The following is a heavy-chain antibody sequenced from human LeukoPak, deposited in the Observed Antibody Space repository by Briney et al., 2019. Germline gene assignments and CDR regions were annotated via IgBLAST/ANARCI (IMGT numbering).Heavy chain of an antibody. CDR2: INHSGST. Sequence: SETLSLTCAVYGGSFSGYYWSWIRQPPGKGLEWIGEINHSGSTNYNPSLKSRVTISVDTSKNQFSLKLSSVTAADTAVYYCARSSTVTRGFDYWDQGTLVSVSS. CDR1: GGSFSGYY. D-gene: IGHD4-17*01. CDR3: ARSSTVTRGFDY. V-gene: IGHV4-34*01. J-gene: IGHJ4*02.